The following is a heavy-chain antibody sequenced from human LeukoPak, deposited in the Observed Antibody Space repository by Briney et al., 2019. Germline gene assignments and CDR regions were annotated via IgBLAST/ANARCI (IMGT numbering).Heavy chain of an antibody. CDR1: GFTFSSYG. V-gene: IGHV3-30*03. CDR3: ARDLFGAFDI. D-gene: IGHD2-21*01. Sequence: GGSLRLSCAASGFTFSSYGMHWVRQAPGKGLEWVAVISYDGSNKYYADSVKGRLTISRDNSKNTLYLQMNSLRAEDTAVYYCARDLFGAFDIWGQGTMVTVSS. J-gene: IGHJ3*02. CDR2: ISYDGSNK.